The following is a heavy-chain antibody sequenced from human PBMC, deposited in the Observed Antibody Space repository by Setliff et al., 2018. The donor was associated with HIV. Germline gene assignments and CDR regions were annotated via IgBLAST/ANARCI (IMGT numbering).Heavy chain of an antibody. CDR1: GGSLSDYY. Sequence: LSLTCAVYGGSLSDYYWSWVRQAPGKGLEWVSYISSSSSTIYYADSVKGRFTISRDNAKNSLYLQMNSLRAEDTAVYYCASSLGSRGVFDIWGQGTMVTVSS. J-gene: IGHJ3*02. CDR3: ASSLGSRGVFDI. D-gene: IGHD7-27*01. CDR2: ISSSSSTI. V-gene: IGHV3-11*04.